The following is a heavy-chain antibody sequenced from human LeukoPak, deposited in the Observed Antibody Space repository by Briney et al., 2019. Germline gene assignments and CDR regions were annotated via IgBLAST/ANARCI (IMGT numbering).Heavy chain of an antibody. CDR3: ARLPGGWGFSFDY. CDR1: GYHFTSYW. J-gene: IGHJ4*02. V-gene: IGHV5-51*01. D-gene: IGHD3-16*01. CDR2: IYPGDSDT. Sequence: GESLKISCKGSGYHFTSYWIGWGRPVPGKGLEWMGIIYPGDSDTRYSPSFQGQVTISADKSISTAYLQWSSLKASDTAMYYCARLPGGWGFSFDYWGQGTLVTVSS.